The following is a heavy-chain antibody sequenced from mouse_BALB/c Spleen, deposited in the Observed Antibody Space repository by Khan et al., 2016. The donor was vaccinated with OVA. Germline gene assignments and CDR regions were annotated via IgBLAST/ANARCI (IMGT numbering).Heavy chain of an antibody. V-gene: IGHV3-2*02. CDR2: ISYSGRT. Sequence: EVELVESGPGLVNPSQSLSLTCTVTGYSITSDYAWNWIRQFPGNKLEWMGYISYSGRTSYNPSLKSRISITRDTSKNQVFLQLNSVPTEDTASYFCARSVTITTVVATDFDYWGQGTTLTVSS. CDR3: ARSVTITTVVATDFDY. J-gene: IGHJ2*01. D-gene: IGHD1-1*01. CDR1: GYSITSDYA.